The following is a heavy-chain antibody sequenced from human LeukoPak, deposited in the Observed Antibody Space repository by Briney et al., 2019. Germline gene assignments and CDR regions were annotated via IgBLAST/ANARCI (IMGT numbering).Heavy chain of an antibody. D-gene: IGHD3-10*01. CDR1: GFTFNDDA. CDR3: AKDTYRKRTSPYGY. J-gene: IGHJ4*02. Sequence: GRSLRLSCAASGFTFNDDAMHWVCQAPAKGLEWVCLISGDGGSTYYADSVKGRFSISRDNSKNSLYLQMNMLRTEDTAMYYCAKDTYRKRTSPYGYWGQGTLVTASS. CDR2: ISGDGGST. V-gene: IGHV3-43*02.